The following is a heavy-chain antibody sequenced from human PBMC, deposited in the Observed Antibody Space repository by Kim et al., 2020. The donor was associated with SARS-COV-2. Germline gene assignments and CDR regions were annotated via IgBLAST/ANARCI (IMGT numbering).Heavy chain of an antibody. D-gene: IGHD2-21*01. J-gene: IGHJ4*02. V-gene: IGHV3-74*01. Sequence: GAEYAAPGKGRLTISRDNAKSTLYLQMDSLTDDDTAVYYCARFAVVTGGDYWGQGTLVTVSS. CDR2: GA. CDR3: ARFAVVTGGDY.